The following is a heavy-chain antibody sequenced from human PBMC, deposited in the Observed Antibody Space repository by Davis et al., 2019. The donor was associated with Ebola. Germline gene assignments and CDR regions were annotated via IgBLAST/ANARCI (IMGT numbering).Heavy chain of an antibody. CDR2: IIPILGIA. Sequence: SVKVSCKASGYTFTSYAISWVRQAPGQGLEWMGRIIPILGIANYAQKFQGRVTITADKSTSTAYMELSSLRSEDTAVYYCARGWYSSSWPTGYYYYGMDVWGQGTTVTVSS. D-gene: IGHD6-13*01. V-gene: IGHV1-69*04. CDR1: GYTFTSYA. CDR3: ARGWYSSSWPTGYYYYGMDV. J-gene: IGHJ6*02.